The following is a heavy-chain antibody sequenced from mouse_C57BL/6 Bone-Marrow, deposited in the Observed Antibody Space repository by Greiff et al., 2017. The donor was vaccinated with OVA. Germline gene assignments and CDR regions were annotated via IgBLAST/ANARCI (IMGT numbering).Heavy chain of an antibody. CDR2: IYPGDGDT. Sequence: QVQLQQSGPELVKPGASVKISCKASGYAFSSSWMNWVKQRPGKGLEWIGRIYPGDGDTNYNGKFKGKATLTADKSSSTAYMQLSSLTSEDSAVYFCARWESLRRDYWGQGTTLTVSS. V-gene: IGHV1-82*01. CDR1: GYAFSSSW. D-gene: IGHD2-12*01. CDR3: ARWESLRRDY. J-gene: IGHJ2*01.